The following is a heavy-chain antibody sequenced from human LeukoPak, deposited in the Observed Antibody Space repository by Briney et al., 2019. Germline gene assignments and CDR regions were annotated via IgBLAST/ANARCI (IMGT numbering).Heavy chain of an antibody. CDR2: IYSGGST. D-gene: IGHD6-19*01. Sequence: GGSLRLSCAASGFTVSSNYMSWVRQAPGKGLEWVSVIYSGGSTYYADSVKGRFTISRDNSKNTLYLQMNSLRAEDTAVYYCARDRYSSGWYGDYYYYGMDVWGQGTTVTVSS. J-gene: IGHJ6*02. CDR1: GFTVSSNY. V-gene: IGHV3-53*01. CDR3: ARDRYSSGWYGDYYYYGMDV.